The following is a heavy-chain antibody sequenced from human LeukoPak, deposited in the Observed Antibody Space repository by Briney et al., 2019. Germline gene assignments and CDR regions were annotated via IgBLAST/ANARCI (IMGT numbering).Heavy chain of an antibody. CDR2: IKQDGSEK. D-gene: IGHD6-13*01. CDR3: ARVSIAAAGSDY. CDR1: GFTFSRYW. Sequence: GGSLRLSCAASGFTFSRYWMTRVRQAPGKGLEWVANIKQDGSEKYYVDSVKGRFTISRDNAKNSLYLQMNSLRAEDTAVYYCARVSIAAAGSDYWGQGNLVTVSS. V-gene: IGHV3-7*01. J-gene: IGHJ4*02.